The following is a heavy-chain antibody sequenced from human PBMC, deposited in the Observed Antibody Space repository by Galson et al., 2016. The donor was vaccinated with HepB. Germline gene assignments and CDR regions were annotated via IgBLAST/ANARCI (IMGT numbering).Heavy chain of an antibody. V-gene: IGHV3-7*03. CDR2: INQDGSQT. Sequence: SLRLSCAASGFTFTNYWMCWVRQAPGKGLEWVANINQDGSQTNFVDSLKGRFTISRDNAKNSLYLQMNSLKTDDTAVYYCVVYIGGEVFWGQGTLVTVSP. J-gene: IGHJ4*02. CDR1: GFTFTNYW. D-gene: IGHD5-12*01. CDR3: VVYIGGEVF.